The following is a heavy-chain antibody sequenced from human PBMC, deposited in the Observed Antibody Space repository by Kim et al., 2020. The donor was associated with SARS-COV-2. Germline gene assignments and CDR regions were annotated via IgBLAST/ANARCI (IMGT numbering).Heavy chain of an antibody. V-gene: IGHV5-51*01. Sequence: GESLKISCKGSGYSFTSYWIGWVRQMPGKGLEWMGIIYPGYSDTRYSPSFQGQVTISADKSISTAYLQWSSLKASDTAMYYCARLHSGSYRPLYYFDYWGQGTLVTVSS. J-gene: IGHJ4*02. CDR2: IYPGYSDT. CDR3: ARLHSGSYRPLYYFDY. CDR1: GYSFTSYW. D-gene: IGHD1-26*01.